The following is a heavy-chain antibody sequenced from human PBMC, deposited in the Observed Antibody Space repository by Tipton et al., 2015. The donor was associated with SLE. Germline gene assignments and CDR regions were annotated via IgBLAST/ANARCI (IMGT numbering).Heavy chain of an antibody. V-gene: IGHV4-34*01. CDR3: ARVTIVGGSYYMDV. CDR2: INHGGGT. CDR1: GASFSGYY. J-gene: IGHJ6*03. Sequence: TLSLTCAVYGASFSGYYWNWIRQPPGKRLGWIGEINHGGGTNYNPSLKSRVTISVDTSKNQFSLKLSSVTAVDTAVYFWARVTIVGGSYYMDVWGKGTTVTVSS. D-gene: IGHD3-3*01.